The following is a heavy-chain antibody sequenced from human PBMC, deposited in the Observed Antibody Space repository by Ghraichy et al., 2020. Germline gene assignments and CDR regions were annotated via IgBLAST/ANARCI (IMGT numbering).Heavy chain of an antibody. D-gene: IGHD2-2*01. CDR2: VSKTGSA. CDR3: ARSSSTSISGFDP. CDR1: GGSMGTFY. V-gene: IGHV4-59*12. Sequence: SETLSLTCTVSGGSMGTFYWSWIRQMPGKGLEWMGYVSKTGSASHNPSLESRLTMSVETSKGQVSLNLSSVTAADTAVYYCARSSSTSISGFDPWGRETLVTVSS. J-gene: IGHJ5*02.